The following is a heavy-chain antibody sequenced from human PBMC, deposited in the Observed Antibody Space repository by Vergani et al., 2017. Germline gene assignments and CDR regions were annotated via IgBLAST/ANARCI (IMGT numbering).Heavy chain of an antibody. J-gene: IGHJ3*02. CDR1: GCSLSSYY. CDR2: IYYSGST. CDR3: ASYSLNPRLDAFDI. D-gene: IGHD5-18*01. Sequence: QVQLQESGPGLEKPSETLSLTCTVSGCSLSSYYWSWIRQPPGKGLEWIGYIYYSGSTNYNPSLKSRVTISVDTSKNQFSLKLSSVTAADTAVYYCASYSLNPRLDAFDIWGQGTRVTVSS. V-gene: IGHV4-59*01.